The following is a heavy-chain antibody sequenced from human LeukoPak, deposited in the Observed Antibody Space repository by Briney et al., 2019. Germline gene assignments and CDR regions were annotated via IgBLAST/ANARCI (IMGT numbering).Heavy chain of an antibody. J-gene: IGHJ4*02. V-gene: IGHV3-21*01. D-gene: IGHD3-10*01. CDR2: ISSSSSYI. CDR3: ASYVGGSGSRDY. CDR1: GFTFSSYS. Sequence: KPGGSLRLSCAASGFTFSSYSMNWVRQAPGKGLEWVSSISSSSSYIYYADSVKGRFTISRDNAKNSLYLQMNSLRADDTAVYYCASYVGGSGSRDYWGQGTQVTVSS.